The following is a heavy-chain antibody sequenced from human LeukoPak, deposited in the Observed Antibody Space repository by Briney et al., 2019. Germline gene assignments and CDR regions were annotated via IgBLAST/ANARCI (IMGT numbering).Heavy chain of an antibody. J-gene: IGHJ4*02. CDR1: GFTFSSYA. CDR2: ISYDGSNK. Sequence: GGSLRLSCAASGFTFSSYAMHWVRQAPGKGLEWVAVISYDGSNKYYADSVKGRFTSSRDNAKNSLYLQMNSLRADDTAVYYCARVSESYHDYWGQGTLVTVSS. V-gene: IGHV3-30*04. D-gene: IGHD1-26*01. CDR3: ARVSESYHDY.